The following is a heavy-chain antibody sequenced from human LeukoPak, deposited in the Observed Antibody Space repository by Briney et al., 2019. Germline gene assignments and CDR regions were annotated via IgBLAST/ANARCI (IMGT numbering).Heavy chain of an antibody. CDR3: ARDREQYSSGWYQGFDY. V-gene: IGHV4-38-2*02. CDR1: GYSISTGYY. D-gene: IGHD6-19*01. Sequence: SETLSLTCTVSGYSISTGYYWDWIRQPPGKGLEWIGYIYYSGSTNYNPSLKSRVTISVDTSKNQFSLKLSSVTAADTAVYYCARDREQYSSGWYQGFDYWGQGTLVTVSS. J-gene: IGHJ4*02. CDR2: IYYSGST.